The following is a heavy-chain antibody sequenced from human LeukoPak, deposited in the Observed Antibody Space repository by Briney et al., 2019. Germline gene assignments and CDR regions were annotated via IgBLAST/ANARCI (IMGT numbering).Heavy chain of an antibody. CDR3: ARDLSGYQFDY. V-gene: IGHV4-59*01. J-gene: IGHJ4*02. CDR2: IYYSGST. CDR1: GGSINTYY. D-gene: IGHD5-18*01. Sequence: SESLSLTCTVSGGSINTYYWSWIRQPPGKGLEWIGYIYYSGSTNYNPSLKSRVTISVDTSKNQFSLKLSSVTAADTAVYYCARDLSGYQFDYWGQGTLVTVSS.